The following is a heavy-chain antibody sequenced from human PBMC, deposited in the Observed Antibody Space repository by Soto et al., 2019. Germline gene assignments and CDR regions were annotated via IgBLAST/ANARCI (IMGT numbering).Heavy chain of an antibody. CDR1: GYTFTSYG. CDR3: ARDSADYYDSSGYYPLVGDYYYGMDV. V-gene: IGHV1-18*01. Sequence: QVQLVQSGAEGKKPGASVKVSCKASGYTFTSYGISWVRQATGQGLEWMGWISAYNGNTNYAQKLQGRVTMTTDTSTSTAYMELRSLRADDTAVYSCARDSADYYDSSGYYPLVGDYYYGMDVWGQGTTVTVSS. J-gene: IGHJ6*02. CDR2: ISAYNGNT. D-gene: IGHD3-22*01.